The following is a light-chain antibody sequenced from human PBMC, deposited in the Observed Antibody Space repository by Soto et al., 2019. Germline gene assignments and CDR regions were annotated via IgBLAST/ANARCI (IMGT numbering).Light chain of an antibody. J-gene: IGKJ1*01. CDR2: AAS. CDR3: QQTYSAPRT. Sequence: DIQMTQSPSSLSASMGDRVTITCRASQTIRSFLNWYQQKPGKAPQLLIYAASSLQSGVPSRFSGSKSDTDFTLTISSLQAEDFATYYCQQTYSAPRTFGQGTKVEIK. V-gene: IGKV1-39*01. CDR1: QTIRSF.